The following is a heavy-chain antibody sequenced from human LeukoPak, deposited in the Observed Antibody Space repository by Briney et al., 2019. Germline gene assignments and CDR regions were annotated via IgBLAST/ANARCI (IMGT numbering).Heavy chain of an antibody. D-gene: IGHD3-22*01. CDR2: INTNTGNP. V-gene: IGHV7-4-1*02. J-gene: IGHJ4*02. CDR3: ARGDYETHGYQTR. Sequence: WINTNTGNPTYAQGFTGRFVFSLDTSVSTAYLQINSLKADDTAIYYCARGDYETHGYQTRWGQGTLVTVSS.